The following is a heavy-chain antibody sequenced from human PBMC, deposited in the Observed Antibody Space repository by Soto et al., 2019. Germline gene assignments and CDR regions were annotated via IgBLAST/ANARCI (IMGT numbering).Heavy chain of an antibody. Sequence: GASLKVSCKASGYTFTRYGIGWARQAPGQGLEWMGWINTYNGNTNYAQNVQGRVTLTTDTSTSTAYMELRSLRSNDTAIYYCAMVDVYVTPSPQDVWGQGTTVTVSS. CDR2: INTYNGNT. CDR3: AMVDVYVTPSPQDV. CDR1: GYTFTRYG. D-gene: IGHD2-8*01. V-gene: IGHV1-18*01. J-gene: IGHJ6*02.